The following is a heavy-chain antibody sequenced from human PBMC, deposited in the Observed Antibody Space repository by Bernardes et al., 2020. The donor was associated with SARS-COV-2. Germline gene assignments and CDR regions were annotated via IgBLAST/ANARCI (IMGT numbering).Heavy chain of an antibody. V-gene: IGHV1-46*01. D-gene: IGHD6-19*01. Sequence: ASVKVSCKESGYIFTKFYMHWVRQAPGQGLEWMGIINPSSGSTTYAQKFQGRVTMTRDTSTSTVYMDLSSLRSEDTAVYYCARDHSSDWYGPDSWGQGTLITVSS. CDR3: ARDHSSDWYGPDS. CDR2: INPSSGST. CDR1: GYIFTKFY. J-gene: IGHJ5*01.